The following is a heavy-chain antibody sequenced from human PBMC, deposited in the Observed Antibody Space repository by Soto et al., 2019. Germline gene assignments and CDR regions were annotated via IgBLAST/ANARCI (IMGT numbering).Heavy chain of an antibody. Sequence: PPGKGLEWIGSIYYSGSTHYNPSLKSRVTISVDTSKNQFSLKLSSVTAADTAVYYCARHDYGYYYMDVWGKGTTVTVSS. V-gene: IGHV4-39*01. CDR3: ARHDYGYYYMDV. CDR2: IYYSGST. J-gene: IGHJ6*03. D-gene: IGHD4-17*01.